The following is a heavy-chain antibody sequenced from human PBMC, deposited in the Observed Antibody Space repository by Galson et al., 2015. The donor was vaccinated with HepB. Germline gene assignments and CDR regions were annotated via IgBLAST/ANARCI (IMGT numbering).Heavy chain of an antibody. J-gene: IGHJ4*02. D-gene: IGHD3-10*01. CDR2: FHSDGTT. Sequence: SLRLSCAASGFTVTNNCMNWVRQALGQGLEWVSVFHSDGTTYYADSVKGRFTLSRDNSKNTLYLQMNSLRTEDTAVYYCVKDMVGPSDYWGQGTLVTVSS. CDR1: GFTVTNNC. CDR3: VKDMVGPSDY. V-gene: IGHV3-66*02.